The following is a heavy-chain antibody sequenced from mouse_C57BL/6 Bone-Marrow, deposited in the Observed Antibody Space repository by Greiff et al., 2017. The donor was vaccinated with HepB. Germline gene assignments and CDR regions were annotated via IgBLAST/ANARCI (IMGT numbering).Heavy chain of an antibody. CDR1: GYTFTDYY. CDR3: AINYFDY. CDR2: IYPGSGNT. V-gene: IGHV1-76*01. Sequence: QVQLQQSGAELVRPGASVKLSCKASGYTFTDYYINWVKQRPGQGLEWIARIYPGSGNTYYNEKFKGKATLTAEKSSSTAYMQLSSLTSEDSAVYFCAINYFDYWGQGTTLTVSS. J-gene: IGHJ2*01.